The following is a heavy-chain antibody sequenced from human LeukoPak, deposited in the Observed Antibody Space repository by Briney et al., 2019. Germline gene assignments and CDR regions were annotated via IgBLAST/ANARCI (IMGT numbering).Heavy chain of an antibody. D-gene: IGHD6-19*01. J-gene: IGHJ4*02. V-gene: IGHV5-51*01. CDR2: IYLSDSDT. CDR1: GYSFTNYW. CDR3: ARSAGSGWDEGFDY. Sequence: GESLKISCKGSGYSFTNYWIAWVRQMPGKGLEWMGIIYLSDSDTRYSPSFQGQVTISADKSISTASLQWSSLKASDTAIYYCARSAGSGWDEGFDYWGQGTLATVSS.